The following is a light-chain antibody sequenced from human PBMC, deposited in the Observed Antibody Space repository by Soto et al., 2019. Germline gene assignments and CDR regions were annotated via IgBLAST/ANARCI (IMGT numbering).Light chain of an antibody. V-gene: IGKV3-20*01. CDR3: QQYDTWPLT. CDR1: QTIGRAY. CDR2: GSS. J-gene: IGKJ4*01. Sequence: EIVLTQSPGTLSLSPGETATLSCRASQTIGRAYLAWYQQKPGQAPRLLIFGSSSRATGIPARFSGSGSGTEFTLTISSLQSEDFAVYYCQQYDTWPLTFGGGTKVDIK.